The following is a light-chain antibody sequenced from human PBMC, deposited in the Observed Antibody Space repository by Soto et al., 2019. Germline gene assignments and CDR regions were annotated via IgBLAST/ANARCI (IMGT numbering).Light chain of an antibody. J-gene: IGLJ7*01. V-gene: IGLV1-44*01. Sequence: QSVLIQPPSASGTPGQSVIISCSGSSSNIEGNTVHWYQHLPGTAPKLLIYIDHNRPSGIPDRFSGSKSGTSASLAISGLQSEDEADYYCAKWDDDLSAAVFGGGTQLTVL. CDR2: IDH. CDR1: SSNIEGNT. CDR3: AKWDDDLSAAV.